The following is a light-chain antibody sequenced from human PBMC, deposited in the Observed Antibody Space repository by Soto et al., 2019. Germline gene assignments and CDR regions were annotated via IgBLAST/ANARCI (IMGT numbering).Light chain of an antibody. J-gene: IGKJ1*01. CDR1: QSVSSN. CDR2: GAS. V-gene: IGKV3-15*01. Sequence: EIVMTQSPATLSVSPGERATLSCRASQSVSSNLAWYQQKPGQAPRLLIYGASTRATGIPARFSGSGSGTEFTLTICSLQSEDFAVYYCQQYHKWTLSSSFGQGSKV. CDR3: QQYHKWTLSSS.